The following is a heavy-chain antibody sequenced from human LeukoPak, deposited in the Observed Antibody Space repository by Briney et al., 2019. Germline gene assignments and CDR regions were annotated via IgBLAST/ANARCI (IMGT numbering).Heavy chain of an antibody. J-gene: IGHJ4*02. V-gene: IGHV1-18*01. Sequence: GASVKVSCKASGYTFTSYGISWVRQAPGQGLEWRGWISAYNDNTHYAQKFQGRVTMTTDTSTSTAFMNLRSLRSDDTAVYYCARDSSEDFYDSSGYYTFDYWGQGTLVTVSS. D-gene: IGHD3-22*01. CDR2: ISAYNDNT. CDR3: ARDSSEDFYDSSGYYTFDY. CDR1: GYTFTSYG.